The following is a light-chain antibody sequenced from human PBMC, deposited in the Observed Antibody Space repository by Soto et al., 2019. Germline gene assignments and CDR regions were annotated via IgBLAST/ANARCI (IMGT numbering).Light chain of an antibody. CDR2: SDI. J-gene: IGLJ2*01. CDR3: AAWDDSLNGYVI. CDR1: SSNIGSNT. Sequence: QAVVTQPPSASGTPGQRVTISCSGSSSNIGSNTVNWYQQLPGTAPKLLIYSDIQRPSGVPDRFSGSKSGTSASLAISGLQSEDEADYYCAAWDDSLNGYVIFGGGTQLTVL. V-gene: IGLV1-44*01.